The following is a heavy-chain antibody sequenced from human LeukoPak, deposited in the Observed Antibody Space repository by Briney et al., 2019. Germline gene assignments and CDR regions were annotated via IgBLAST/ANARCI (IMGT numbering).Heavy chain of an antibody. CDR1: GISVSSNF. D-gene: IGHD3-10*01. CDR2: LYSGANT. CDR3: ARAVAYYYVSGNYYPGAFDV. V-gene: IGHV3-53*01. J-gene: IGHJ3*01. Sequence: PGGSLRLSCTASGISVSSNFMSWVHQAPGKGLEWVSVLYSGANTYYADSVKGRFTISRDNSKNTLYLQMNSLRADDTAVYYCARAVAYYYVSGNYYPGAFDVWGQGTMVTVSS.